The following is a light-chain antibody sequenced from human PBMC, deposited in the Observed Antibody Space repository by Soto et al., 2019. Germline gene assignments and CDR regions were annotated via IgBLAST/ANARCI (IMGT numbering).Light chain of an antibody. CDR1: ESLARW. CDR2: SKS. V-gene: IGKV1-12*01. CDR3: QQAHGSPLT. J-gene: IGKJ5*01. Sequence: DIQMTQSPSSVSASVGDRVTMTCRASESLARWLAWYHQKPGKAPKLLIYSKSTLQSGVPSRFSGSGSGTEFTLTISSLQPDDSGIYYCQQAHGSPLTFGQGTRLEIK.